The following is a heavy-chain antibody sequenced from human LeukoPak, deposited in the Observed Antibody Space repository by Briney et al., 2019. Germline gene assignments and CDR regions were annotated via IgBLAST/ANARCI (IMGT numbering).Heavy chain of an antibody. Sequence: GGSLRLSCAASGFTFTTYAMRWVRQAPGKGLEWVSSISASGDNTYYADSVKGRFIISRDNSKNTFSLQMNSLRAEGTAIYYCAKDHGEWGQGTLVTVSS. CDR1: GFTFTTYA. CDR2: ISASGDNT. J-gene: IGHJ4*02. D-gene: IGHD2-21*01. V-gene: IGHV3-23*01. CDR3: AKDHGE.